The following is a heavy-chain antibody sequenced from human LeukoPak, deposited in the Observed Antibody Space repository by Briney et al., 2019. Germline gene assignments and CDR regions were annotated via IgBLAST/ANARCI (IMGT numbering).Heavy chain of an antibody. CDR2: IYSGGST. D-gene: IGHD6-6*01. J-gene: IGHJ3*02. CDR1: GFTVSSNY. V-gene: IGHV3-53*01. CDR3: AVDSSSDAFDI. Sequence: GGSLRLSCAAPGFTVSSNYMSWVRQAPGKGLEWVSVIYSGGSTYYADSVKGRFTISRDNSKNTLYLQMNSLRAEDTAVYYCAVDSSSDAFDIWGQGTMVTVSS.